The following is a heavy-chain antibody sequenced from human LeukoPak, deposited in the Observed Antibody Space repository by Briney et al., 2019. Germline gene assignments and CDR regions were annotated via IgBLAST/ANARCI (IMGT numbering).Heavy chain of an antibody. Sequence: ASVKVSCKASGYTFTGYYMHWVRQAPGQGLEWVGWINPSSGGTNYLQKFQGRVTMTRDTSISTAYMELNRLRSDDTAVYYCTRDAPYDSSGLLDYWGQGTLVAVSS. CDR1: GYTFTGYY. CDR3: TRDAPYDSSGLLDY. J-gene: IGHJ4*02. CDR2: INPSSGGT. V-gene: IGHV1-2*02. D-gene: IGHD3-22*01.